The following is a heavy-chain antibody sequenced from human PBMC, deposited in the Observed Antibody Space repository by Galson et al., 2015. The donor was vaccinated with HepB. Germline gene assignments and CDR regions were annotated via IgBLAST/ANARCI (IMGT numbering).Heavy chain of an antibody. CDR2: IIPIFGTA. D-gene: IGHD3-3*01. Sequence: SVKVSCKASGGTFSSYAISWVRQAPGQGLEWMGGIIPIFGTANYAQKFQGRVTITADESTSTAYMELSSLRSEDTAVYYCASGFWSGPYLPYYYYGMDVWGQGTTVTVSS. CDR3: ASGFWSGPYLPYYYYGMDV. CDR1: GGTFSSYA. J-gene: IGHJ6*02. V-gene: IGHV1-69*13.